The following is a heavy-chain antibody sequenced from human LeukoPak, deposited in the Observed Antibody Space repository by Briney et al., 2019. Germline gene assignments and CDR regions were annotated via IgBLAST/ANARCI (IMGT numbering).Heavy chain of an antibody. CDR3: ARGSRRFDP. J-gene: IGHJ5*02. V-gene: IGHV4-59*12. CDR2: IYYSGNT. CDR1: GGSISTYY. D-gene: IGHD3-10*01. Sequence: PSETLSLTCTVSGGSISTYYWSWIRQPPGKGLEWIGYIYYSGNTNYNPSLKSRVTISVDTSKNQFSLKLSSMTAADTAVYYCARGSRRFDPWGQGTLVTISS.